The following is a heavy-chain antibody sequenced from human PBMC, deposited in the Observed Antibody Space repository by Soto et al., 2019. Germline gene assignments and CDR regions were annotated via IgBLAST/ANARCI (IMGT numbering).Heavy chain of an antibody. CDR2: IYSSENT. D-gene: IGHD2-2*01. CDR3: AREGLVLVPTTVNSDYYYYAMDV. J-gene: IGHJ6*02. CDR1: GGSVSSSSYS. Sequence: PSETLSLTCTVSGGSVSSSSYSWGWIRQSPGKGLEWIGTIYSSENTYYNPSLLSRVTISVDTSKNEFSLRLSSLRSEDTAVYYCAREGLVLVPTTVNSDYYYYAMDVWGQGTTVTVSS. V-gene: IGHV4-39*07.